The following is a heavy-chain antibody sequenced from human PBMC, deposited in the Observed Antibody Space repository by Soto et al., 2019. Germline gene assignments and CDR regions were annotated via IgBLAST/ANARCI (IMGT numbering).Heavy chain of an antibody. CDR1: GFTFSSYW. J-gene: IGHJ6*02. Sequence: PGGSLRLSCAASGFTFSSYWMSWVRQAPGKGLEWVANIKQDGSEKYYVDSVKGRFTISRDNAKNSLYLQMNSLRAEDTAVYYCARVGRRVTDYDDSSGYPRMDVWGQGTTVTVS. CDR3: ARVGRRVTDYDDSSGYPRMDV. CDR2: IKQDGSEK. V-gene: IGHV3-7*05. D-gene: IGHD3-22*01.